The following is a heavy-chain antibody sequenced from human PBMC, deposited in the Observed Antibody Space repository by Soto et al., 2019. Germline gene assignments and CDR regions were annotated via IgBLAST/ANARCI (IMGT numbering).Heavy chain of an antibody. J-gene: IGHJ4*02. CDR1: GDTFTRYN. CDR3: STPQDYDGCLDS. Sequence: QVQFVQSGAEVKKPGASVNVSCKTPGDTFTRYNIHWVRQAPGQRLEWMGWINVGNGNTRYSQKFQGRLTLTRDTPGNTAYLELNSLISEDTAVDDCSTPQDYDGCLDSWCQGTLVTVSS. D-gene: IGHD3-22*01. CDR2: INVGNGNT. V-gene: IGHV1-3*01.